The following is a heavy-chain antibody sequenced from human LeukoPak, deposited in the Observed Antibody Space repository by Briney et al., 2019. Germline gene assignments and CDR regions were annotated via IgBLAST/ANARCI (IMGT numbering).Heavy chain of an antibody. CDR3: AKGYCGADCSFDY. CDR1: GFTFDDYA. CDR2: ISWNSGSI. J-gene: IGHJ4*02. V-gene: IGHV3-9*01. Sequence: PGGSLRLSCAASGFTFDDYAMHWVRQAPGKGLEWVSHISWNSGSIGYADSVKGRFTISRDNAKNSLYLQMNSLRAEDTALYYCAKGYCGADCSFDYWGQGTLVTVSS. D-gene: IGHD2-21*02.